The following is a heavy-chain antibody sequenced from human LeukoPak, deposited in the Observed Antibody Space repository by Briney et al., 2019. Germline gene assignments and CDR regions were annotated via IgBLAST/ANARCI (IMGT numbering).Heavy chain of an antibody. J-gene: IGHJ6*03. Sequence: SETLSLTCTVSGGSISSSSYYWGWIRQPPGKGLEWIGSIYYSGSTYYNPSLKSRVTISVDTSKNQFSLKLSSVTAADTAVYYCARALHPRYEPWDMDVWGKGTTVTISS. D-gene: IGHD3-9*01. CDR3: ARALHPRYEPWDMDV. CDR1: GGSISSSSYY. CDR2: IYYSGST. V-gene: IGHV4-39*01.